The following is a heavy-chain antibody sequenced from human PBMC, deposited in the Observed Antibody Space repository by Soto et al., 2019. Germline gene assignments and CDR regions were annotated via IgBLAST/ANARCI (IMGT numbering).Heavy chain of an antibody. CDR3: ARGPRAPPPHDYGMDV. V-gene: IGHV3-23*01. Sequence: EVQLLESGGGLVQPGGSLRISCAASGFTFSSYVMNWVRQAPGKGLEWVSGIRGSGGDTFYADSVKGRFTISRDNSKHXLYLQMNSLRAEDTAVYYCARGPRAPPPHDYGMDVWGQGTTVTVSS. J-gene: IGHJ6*02. CDR2: IRGSGGDT. CDR1: GFTFSSYV.